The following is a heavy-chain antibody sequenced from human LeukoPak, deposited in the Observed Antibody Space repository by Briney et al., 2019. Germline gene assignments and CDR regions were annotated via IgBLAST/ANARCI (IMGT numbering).Heavy chain of an antibody. CDR1: GYSFTSYW. CDR3: ARFERGSGSYYRYYFDY. CDR2: IYPGDSDT. J-gene: IGHJ4*02. V-gene: IGHV5-51*01. Sequence: GESLKISCKGSGYSFTSYWIGWVRQMPGKGLEWMGIIYPGDSDTRYSPSFQGQVTISADKSISTAYLQWSSLKASDTAMYYCARFERGSGSYYRYYFDYWGQGTLVTVSS. D-gene: IGHD3-10*01.